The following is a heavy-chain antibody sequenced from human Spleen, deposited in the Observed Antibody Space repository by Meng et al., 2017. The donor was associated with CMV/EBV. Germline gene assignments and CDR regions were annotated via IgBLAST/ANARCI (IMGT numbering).Heavy chain of an antibody. CDR3: ARDGMSSGVMGAASY. Sequence: GESLKISCAASGFTFTTYSMNWVRQAPGKGLEWISSITSSSDYMYYADSVKGRFTISRDNSKNTLYLQMNSLRAEDTAVYYCARDGMSSGVMGAASYWGQGTLVTVSS. CDR2: ITSSSDYM. D-gene: IGHD1-26*01. CDR1: GFTFTTYS. V-gene: IGHV3-21*01. J-gene: IGHJ4*02.